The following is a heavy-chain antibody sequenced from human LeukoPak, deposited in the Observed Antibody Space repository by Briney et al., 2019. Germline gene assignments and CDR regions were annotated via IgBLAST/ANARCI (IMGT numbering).Heavy chain of an antibody. CDR2: IYYGGST. D-gene: IGHD2-2*01. V-gene: IGHV4-30-4*01. Sequence: SETLSLTCTVSGGSISSGDYYRSWIRQPPGRGLESIGYIYYGGSTYYSPSLKSRITMSIDASKIQFSLQLSSVTAADTALYYCARGGCSSTSCSLAYWGQGTLVTVSA. CDR3: ARGGCSSTSCSLAY. J-gene: IGHJ4*02. CDR1: GGSISSGDYY.